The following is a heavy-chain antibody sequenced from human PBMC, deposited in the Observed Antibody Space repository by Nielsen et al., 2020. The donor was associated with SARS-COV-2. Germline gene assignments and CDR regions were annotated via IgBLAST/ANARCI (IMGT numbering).Heavy chain of an antibody. J-gene: IGHJ4*02. CDR1: GGSISSSSYY. CDR3: ARPKRAAAGNSYFDY. D-gene: IGHD6-13*01. Sequence: SETLSLTCTVSGGSISSSSYYWGWIRQPPGKGLEWIGSIYYSGSTYYNPSLKSRVTISVDTSKNQFSLKLSSVTAADTAVYYCARPKRAAAGNSYFDYWGQGTLVTVSS. CDR2: IYYSGST. V-gene: IGHV4-39*01.